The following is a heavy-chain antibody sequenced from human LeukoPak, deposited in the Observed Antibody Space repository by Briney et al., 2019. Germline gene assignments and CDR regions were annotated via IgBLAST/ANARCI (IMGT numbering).Heavy chain of an antibody. V-gene: IGHV4-4*07. J-gene: IGHJ4*02. CDR3: ARGKVVAGTPGQNSWDY. CDR2: SHISGST. CDR1: GGSISSYY. D-gene: IGHD6-19*01. Sequence: SETLSLTCTVSGGSISSYYWNWIRQPAGKGLEWIGRSHISGSTNYNPSLKSRVTMSVDASKNQFSLKLSSVTAADTAVYYCARGKVVAGTPGQNSWDYWGQGTLVTVSS.